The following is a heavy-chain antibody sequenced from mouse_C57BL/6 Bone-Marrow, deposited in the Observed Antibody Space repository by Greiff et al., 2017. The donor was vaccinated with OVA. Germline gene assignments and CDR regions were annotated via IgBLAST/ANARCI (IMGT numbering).Heavy chain of an antibody. J-gene: IGHJ1*03. CDR2: IRGKSSNYAT. Sequence: EVQGVESGGGLVQPKGSLKLSCAASGFTFNTYAMHWVRQAPGKGLEWVARIRGKSSNYATYYADSVKDRFTISRDDSQSMLYLQMNNLKTEDTAMYNCVSEVYSKGDWDFDVWGTGTTVTVSS. CDR1: GFTFNTYA. CDR3: VSEVYSKGDWDFDV. V-gene: IGHV10-3*01. D-gene: IGHD2-5*01.